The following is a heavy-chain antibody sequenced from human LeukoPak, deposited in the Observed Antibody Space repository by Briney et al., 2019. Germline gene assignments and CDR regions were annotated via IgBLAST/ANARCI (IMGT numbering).Heavy chain of an antibody. CDR1: GGSISSYY. J-gene: IGHJ4*02. CDR2: IYYSGST. CDR3: ARVPLGPSRNLDY. V-gene: IGHV4-59*13. D-gene: IGHD3-16*01. Sequence: PSETLSLTCTVSGGSISSYYWSWIRQPPGKGLEWIGYIYYSGSTNYNPSLKSRVTISVDTSKNQFSLKLSSVTAADTAVYYCARVPLGPSRNLDYWGQGTLVTVSS.